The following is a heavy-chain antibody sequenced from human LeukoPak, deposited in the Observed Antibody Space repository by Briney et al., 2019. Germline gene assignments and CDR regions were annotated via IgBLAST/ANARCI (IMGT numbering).Heavy chain of an antibody. J-gene: IGHJ4*02. V-gene: IGHV3-30-3*01. CDR2: ISQDGSTQ. CDR1: GFTFSTYS. Sequence: PGRSLRLSCEASGFTFSTYSMHWVRQAPDEGLESVAVISQDGSTQYYAGSVQGRFTISRDNSQNTLYLQLNSLRPEDTAVYYCSRDGEHGYNDIDYWGQGTLVTVSS. D-gene: IGHD5-12*01. CDR3: SRDGEHGYNDIDY.